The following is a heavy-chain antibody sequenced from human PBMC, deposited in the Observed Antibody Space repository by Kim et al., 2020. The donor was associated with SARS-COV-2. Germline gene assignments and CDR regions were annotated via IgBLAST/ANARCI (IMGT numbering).Heavy chain of an antibody. D-gene: IGHD6-19*01. CDR2: INPNNGGT. CDR1: GYTFTGYY. CDR3: ARGGEIAMAGSFAYYFDN. V-gene: IGHV1-2*02. J-gene: IGHJ4*01. Sequence: ASVKVSCKTSGYTFTGYYMHWVRQAPGQGLEGMGWINPNNGGTKYAQKLKGRVTMTRDTSISTAYMELSSRRSEDTAVYYCARGGEIAMAGSFAYYFDNW.